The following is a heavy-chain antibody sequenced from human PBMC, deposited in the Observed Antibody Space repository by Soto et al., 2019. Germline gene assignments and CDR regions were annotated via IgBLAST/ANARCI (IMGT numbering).Heavy chain of an antibody. V-gene: IGHV4-59*08. CDR1: GGSITSNY. Sequence: SETLSLTCAVSGGSITSNYWSWIRQAPGKGLEWVGYIYFQGTTNYNPSLRSRVTILIDMSKNQFSLKLSSVTAADTAVYYCARHKYGAIITILFDYWGQVTLVTVSS. D-gene: IGHD3-10*01. CDR3: ARHKYGAIITILFDY. CDR2: IYFQGTT. J-gene: IGHJ4*02.